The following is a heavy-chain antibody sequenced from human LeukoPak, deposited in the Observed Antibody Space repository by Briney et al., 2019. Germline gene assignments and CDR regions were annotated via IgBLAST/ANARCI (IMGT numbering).Heavy chain of an antibody. CDR3: ATERVVTASDAFDI. J-gene: IGHJ3*02. V-gene: IGHV1-2*02. CDR2: INPNSGGT. Sequence: ASVKVSCKASGYTFTGYYMHWVRQAPGQGLEWMGWINPNSGGTNYAQKFQGRVTMTRDTSISTAYMELSRLRSDDTAVYYCATERVVTASDAFDIWGQGTMVTVSS. CDR1: GYTFTGYY. D-gene: IGHD3-3*01.